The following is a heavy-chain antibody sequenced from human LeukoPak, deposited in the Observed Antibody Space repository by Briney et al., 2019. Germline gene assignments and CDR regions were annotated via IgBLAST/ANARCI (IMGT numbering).Heavy chain of an antibody. CDR3: AKHGDYGTYYYFDY. D-gene: IGHD4-17*01. CDR1: GFSFNNFG. Sequence: GGSLRLSCVASGFSFNNFGMSWVRQAPGKGLEWVSSISGTGGSTHYADSVKGRFTISRDNSKNTLYLQMNSLRAEDTAVYYCAKHGDYGTYYYFDYWGQGTLVTVSS. CDR2: ISGTGGST. V-gene: IGHV3-23*01. J-gene: IGHJ4*02.